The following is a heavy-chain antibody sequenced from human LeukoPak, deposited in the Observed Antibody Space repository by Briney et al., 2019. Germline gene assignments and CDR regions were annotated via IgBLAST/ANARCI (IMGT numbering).Heavy chain of an antibody. D-gene: IGHD1-14*01. V-gene: IGHV4-34*01. Sequence: PSETLSLTCAVYGGFFSGYYWSWIRQPPGKGLEWIGKINHSGSTNYNPSLKSRVTISVDTSKNQFSLKLSSVTAADTAVYYCARLPQTYYYNYYMDVWGKGITVTVSS. CDR1: GGFFSGYY. CDR3: ARLPQTYYYNYYMDV. J-gene: IGHJ6*03. CDR2: INHSGST.